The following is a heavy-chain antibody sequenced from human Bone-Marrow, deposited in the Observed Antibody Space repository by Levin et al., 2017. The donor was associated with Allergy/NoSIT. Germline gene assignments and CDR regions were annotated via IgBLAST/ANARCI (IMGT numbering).Heavy chain of an antibody. CDR2: ISGSSSST. CDR3: ARSGRYHFDS. Sequence: KGLEWVSGISGSSSSTYRADSVKGRFTISRDNSKNTLYLQMSSLRTEDTATYYCARSGRYHFDSWGQGTLFTVSS. J-gene: IGHJ4*02. D-gene: IGHD6-19*01. V-gene: IGHV3-23*01.